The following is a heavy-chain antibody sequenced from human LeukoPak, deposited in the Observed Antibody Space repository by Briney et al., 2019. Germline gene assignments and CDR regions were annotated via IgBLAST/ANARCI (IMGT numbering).Heavy chain of an antibody. CDR3: AKDKTYCSGGSCYGLRYYFDY. D-gene: IGHD2-15*01. V-gene: IGHV3-23*01. J-gene: IGHJ4*02. CDR1: GFPFRSYA. CDR2: ISGSGGST. Sequence: GGSVRLSCAASGFPFRSYAMRWVRQAPGKGLEWVSAISGSGGSTYYADSVKGRLTISRDNSKNTLYLQMNSLRAEDTAVYYCAKDKTYCSGGSCYGLRYYFDYWGQGTLVTVSS.